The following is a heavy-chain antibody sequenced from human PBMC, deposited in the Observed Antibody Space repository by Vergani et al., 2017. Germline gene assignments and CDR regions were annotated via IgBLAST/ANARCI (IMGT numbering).Heavy chain of an antibody. CDR2: MSGSGSST. CDR1: GFTFSSYA. J-gene: IGHJ6*03. V-gene: IGHV3-23*01. D-gene: IGHD3-22*01. CDR3: AKDSVYYYEIYYYYYMDV. Sequence: EVQLLESGGGLVQPGGSLRLSCAASGFTFSSYAMSWVRQAPGKGLEWVSTMSGSGSSTYYAYSLKGRFTISRDNSKNTLYLQMNSLRAEDTAVYYCAKDSVYYYEIYYYYYMDVWGKGTTVTVSS.